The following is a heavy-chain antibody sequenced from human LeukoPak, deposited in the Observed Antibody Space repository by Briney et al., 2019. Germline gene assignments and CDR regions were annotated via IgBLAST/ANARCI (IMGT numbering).Heavy chain of an antibody. D-gene: IGHD1-26*01. J-gene: IGHJ4*02. V-gene: IGHV3-74*01. CDR1: GFTFSSYW. Sequence: PGGSLRLSCAASGFTFSSYWMNWVRQAPGKGLVWVSRIASDGSSTTYADSVKGRFSISRDNAKNTLYLQMNSLRVEDTAVYYCARSNSGSYYGLLDYWGQGTLVTVSS. CDR3: ARSNSGSYYGLLDY. CDR2: IASDGSST.